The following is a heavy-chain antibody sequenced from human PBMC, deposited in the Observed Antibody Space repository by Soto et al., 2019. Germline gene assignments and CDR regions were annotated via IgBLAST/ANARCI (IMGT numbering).Heavy chain of an antibody. CDR1: GYALTSYY. Sequence: GASVKVSCTESGYALTSYYMHWVRQAPGQGLEWMGIINPSGGSTSYAQKFQGRVTMTRDTSTSTVYMELSSLRSEDTAVYYCARVYCSGGSCYSIDYWGQGTLVTVSS. J-gene: IGHJ4*02. V-gene: IGHV1-46*03. CDR2: INPSGGST. CDR3: ARVYCSGGSCYSIDY. D-gene: IGHD2-15*01.